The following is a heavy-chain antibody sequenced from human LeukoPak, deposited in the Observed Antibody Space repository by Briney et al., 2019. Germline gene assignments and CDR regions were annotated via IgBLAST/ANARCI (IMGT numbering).Heavy chain of an antibody. J-gene: IGHJ4*02. Sequence: PGGSPRLFCAASGFTFSNAWLSWVRQAPGKGPQWVGRIKSKTDGGTTDYAAPVNGRFTVSRDDSKNTLYLQMNSLKTEDTAVYYCTTTPIRAYFDWGQGTLVTASS. CDR1: GFTFSNAW. D-gene: IGHD3-9*01. CDR3: TTTPIRAYFD. V-gene: IGHV3-15*01. CDR2: IKSKTDGGTT.